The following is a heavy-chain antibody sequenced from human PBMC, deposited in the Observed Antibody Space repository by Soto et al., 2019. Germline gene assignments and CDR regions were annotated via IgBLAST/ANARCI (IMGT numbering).Heavy chain of an antibody. D-gene: IGHD6-6*01. J-gene: IGHJ4*02. V-gene: IGHV4-39*01. CDR2: VYYSGST. CDR3: ARLKQLAEVFDY. CDR1: GDSITWSSCY. Sequence: PSETLSLTCTLSGDSITWSSCYWGWIRQPPGKGLEWVGDVYYSGSTYYNPSLKSRLTMSIDTSKGQFSLKMSSVTAADTAVYYCARLKQLAEVFDYWGQGTLVTVSS.